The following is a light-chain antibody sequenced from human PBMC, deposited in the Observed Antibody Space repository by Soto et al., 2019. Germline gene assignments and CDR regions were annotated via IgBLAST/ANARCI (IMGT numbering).Light chain of an antibody. J-gene: IGKJ5*01. V-gene: IGKV3-15*01. CDR2: GAS. Sequence: EIMMTQSPATLSVSPGERATLSCRASQNINSNLAWFHQKPGQAPRLLIYGASTRATGIPARFSGSGSGTEFTLTISSLQSEDFATYYCQQSYNTPITFGQGTRLEIK. CDR3: QQSYNTPIT. CDR1: QNINSN.